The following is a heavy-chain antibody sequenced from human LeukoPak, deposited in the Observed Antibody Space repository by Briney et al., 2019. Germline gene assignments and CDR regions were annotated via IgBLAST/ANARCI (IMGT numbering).Heavy chain of an antibody. J-gene: IGHJ4*02. Sequence: PSETLSLTCAVYGGSFSGYYWSWIRQPPGKGLEWIGEINHSGGTNYNPSLKSRVTISVDTSKNQFSLKLSSVTAADTAVYYCARGTPARGQLWRRNLFDYWGQGTLVTVSS. D-gene: IGHD5-18*01. V-gene: IGHV4-34*01. CDR2: INHSGGT. CDR3: ARGTPARGQLWRRNLFDY. CDR1: GGSFSGYY.